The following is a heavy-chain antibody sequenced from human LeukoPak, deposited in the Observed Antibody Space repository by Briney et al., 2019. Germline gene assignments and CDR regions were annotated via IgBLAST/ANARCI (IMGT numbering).Heavy chain of an antibody. Sequence: GGSLRLSCAASGFTFTSYGMHWVRQAPGKGLEWVAFIRYDGSNKYYADSVKGRFTISRDNSKNTLDLQMNSLRAEDTAVYYCAKDAPGAHDYWGQGTLVTVSS. CDR3: AKDAPGAHDY. CDR1: GFTFTSYG. CDR2: IRYDGSNK. V-gene: IGHV3-30*02. J-gene: IGHJ4*02. D-gene: IGHD7-27*01.